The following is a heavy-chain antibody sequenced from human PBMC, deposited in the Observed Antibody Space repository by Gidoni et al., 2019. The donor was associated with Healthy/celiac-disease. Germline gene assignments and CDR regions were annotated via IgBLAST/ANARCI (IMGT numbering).Heavy chain of an antibody. CDR2: IIPIFGTA. Sequence: QVQLVQSVAEVQKPGSSVKVSCQASAGTFIRYTISGVRQAPGQGLEWMGGIIPIFGTANYAQKFQGRVTITADESTSTAYMELSSLRSEDTAVYYCARSLRYYDSSGYYYHWFDPWGQGTLVTVSS. V-gene: IGHV1-69*01. J-gene: IGHJ5*02. CDR3: ARSLRYYDSSGYYYHWFDP. D-gene: IGHD3-22*01. CDR1: AGTFIRYT.